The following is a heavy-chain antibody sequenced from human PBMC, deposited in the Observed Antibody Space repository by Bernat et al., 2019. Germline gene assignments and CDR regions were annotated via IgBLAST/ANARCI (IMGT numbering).Heavy chain of an antibody. CDR3: ARDRRDGYKYYHGMDV. J-gene: IGHJ6*02. Sequence: QVQLVQSGAEVKKPGSSAKVSCKASGGTFSSYAISWVRQAPGQGLEWMGRIIPILGIANYAQKFQGRVTITADKSTSTAYMELSSLRSEDTAVYYCARDRRDGYKYYHGMDVWGQGTTVTVSS. V-gene: IGHV1-69*04. CDR1: GGTFSSYA. CDR2: IIPILGIA. D-gene: IGHD5-24*01.